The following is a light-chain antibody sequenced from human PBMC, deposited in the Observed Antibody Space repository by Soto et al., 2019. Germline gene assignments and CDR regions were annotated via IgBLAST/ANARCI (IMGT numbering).Light chain of an antibody. Sequence: QSALTQPASVSGSPGQSITISCTGTSSDVGGYNYVSWYQQHPGKAPKLMIYDVSNRPSGVSNRFSGSKSGNTASLTISGLQAGDEADYYCSSYTSSSPDVVFGGGTQLTVL. CDR1: SSDVGGYNY. V-gene: IGLV2-14*01. CDR2: DVS. CDR3: SSYTSSSPDVV. J-gene: IGLJ2*01.